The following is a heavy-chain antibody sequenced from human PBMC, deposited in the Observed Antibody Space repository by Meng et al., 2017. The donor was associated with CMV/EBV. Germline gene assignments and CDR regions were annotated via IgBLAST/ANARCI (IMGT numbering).Heavy chain of an antibody. CDR1: GGSTSSSSYY. CDR3: ASQIPDIYGDLYYYYYYGMDV. CDR2: IYYSGST. J-gene: IGHJ6*02. Sequence: GSLRLSCTVSGGSTSSSSYYWCWIRQPPGKGLEWIGSIYYSGSTYYNPSLKSRVTISVDTSKNQFSLKLSAVTAADTAVYYCASQIPDIYGDLYYYYYYGMDVWGQGTTVTVSS. V-gene: IGHV4-39*01. D-gene: IGHD4-17*01.